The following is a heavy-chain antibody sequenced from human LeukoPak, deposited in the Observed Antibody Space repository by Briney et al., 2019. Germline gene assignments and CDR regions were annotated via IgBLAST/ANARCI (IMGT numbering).Heavy chain of an antibody. V-gene: IGHV3-64*01. D-gene: IGHD2-21*02. CDR1: GFTFSSYA. J-gene: IGHJ6*02. CDR3: ARVTTYCGGDCYYYYGMDV. CDR2: ISSNGGST. Sequence: QPGGSLRLSCAASGFTFSSYARHWVRQAPGKGLEYVSAISSNGGSTYYANSVKGRFTISRDNSKNTLYLQMGSLRAEDMAVYYCARVTTYCGGDCYYYYGMDVWGQGTTVTVSS.